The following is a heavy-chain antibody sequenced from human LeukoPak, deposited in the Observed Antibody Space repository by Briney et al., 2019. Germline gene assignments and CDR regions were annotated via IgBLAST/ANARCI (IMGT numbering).Heavy chain of an antibody. CDR3: ARIGYSSSSYDY. CDR1: GFTFSSYA. V-gene: IGHV3-30-3*01. D-gene: IGHD6-6*01. CDR2: ISYDGSNK. J-gene: IGHJ4*02. Sequence: GGSLRLSCAASGFTFSSYAMHWVRQAPGKGLEWVAVISYDGSNKYYADSVKGRFTISRDNSKNTLYLQMNSLRAEDTATYYCARIGYSSSSYDYWGQGTLVTVSS.